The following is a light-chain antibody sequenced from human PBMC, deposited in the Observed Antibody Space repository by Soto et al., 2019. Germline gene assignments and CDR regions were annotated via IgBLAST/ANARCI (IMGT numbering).Light chain of an antibody. CDR3: QQSYSTPRT. Sequence: DIQMPQSPSSLSASVGDRVTITCRASQSISSYLNWYQQKPGKAPKLLFYAASSLQSGVPSRFSGSGSGTDFTLTISSLQPEDFATYYCQQSYSTPRTFGQGTKVDIK. CDR1: QSISSY. J-gene: IGKJ1*01. V-gene: IGKV1-39*01. CDR2: AAS.